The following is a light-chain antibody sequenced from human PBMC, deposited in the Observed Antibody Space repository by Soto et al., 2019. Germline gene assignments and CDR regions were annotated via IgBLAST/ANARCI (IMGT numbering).Light chain of an antibody. V-gene: IGKV3-20*01. CDR1: QSVSSSY. CDR3: QQYCSSPWT. CDR2: GAS. J-gene: IGKJ1*01. Sequence: EIVLTKSRCTLSLSPGERATLSCRASQSVSSSYLAWYQQKPGQAPRLLIYGASSRATGIPDRFSGSGSGTDFTLTISRLEPEDFAVYYCQQYCSSPWTFGQGTKVEIK.